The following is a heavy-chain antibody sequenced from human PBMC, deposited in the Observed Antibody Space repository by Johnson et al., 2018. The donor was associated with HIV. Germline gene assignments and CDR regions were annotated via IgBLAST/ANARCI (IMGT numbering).Heavy chain of an antibody. CDR3: AKDPPSTGWYAFDI. D-gene: IGHD1-1*01. CDR2: IRYDGSNK. Sequence: QMLLVESGGGLVQPGGSLRLSCAASGFTFSSYGMHWVRQAPGKGLEWVAFIRYDGSNKYYAESVKGRFTISRDNSKNTLYLQMNSLRAEDTAVYYCAKDPPSTGWYAFDIWGQGTMVTVSS. J-gene: IGHJ3*02. V-gene: IGHV3-30*02. CDR1: GFTFSSYG.